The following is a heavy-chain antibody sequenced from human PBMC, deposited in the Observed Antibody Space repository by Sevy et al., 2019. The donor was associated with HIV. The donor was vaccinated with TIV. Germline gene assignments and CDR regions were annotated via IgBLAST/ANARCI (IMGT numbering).Heavy chain of an antibody. CDR2: IYTSGST. CDR3: AGDIHCSSTSCYGRIAFDI. D-gene: IGHD2-2*01. J-gene: IGHJ3*02. V-gene: IGHV4-4*07. CDR1: GGSISSYY. Sequence: SETLSLTCTVSGGSISSYYWSWIRQPAGKGLEWIGRIYTSGSTNYNPSLKSRVTMSVDTSKNQFSLKLSSVTAADTAVYYCAGDIHCSSTSCYGRIAFDIWGQGTMVTVSS.